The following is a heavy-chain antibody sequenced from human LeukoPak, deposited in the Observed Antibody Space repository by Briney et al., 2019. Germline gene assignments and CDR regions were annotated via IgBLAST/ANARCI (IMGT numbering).Heavy chain of an antibody. CDR1: GFTFSSYA. D-gene: IGHD6-6*01. J-gene: IGHJ6*02. CDR2: ISAGGGAT. CDR3: AKGLSIAARPDYFYYYAMDV. Sequence: SGGSLRLSCVASGFTFSSYAMSWVRQAPGKGPEWVSGISAGGGATYYANSVKGRFTISRDNSKNTLYLRVNSLRAEDTAIYYCAKGLSIAARPDYFYYYAMDVWGQGTTVSVSS. V-gene: IGHV3-23*01.